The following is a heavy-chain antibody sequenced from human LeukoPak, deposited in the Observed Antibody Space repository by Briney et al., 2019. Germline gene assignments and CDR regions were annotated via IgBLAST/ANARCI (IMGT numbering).Heavy chain of an antibody. Sequence: GGSLRLSCAASGFTFSSYAMSWVRQAPGKGLEWVSAISGSGGSTYYADSVKGRFTISRDNSKNTLYLQMNSLKTEDTAVYYCTTDGSDYSNSFDYWGQGTLVTVSS. D-gene: IGHD4-11*01. V-gene: IGHV3-23*01. CDR1: GFTFSSYA. CDR2: ISGSGGST. J-gene: IGHJ4*02. CDR3: TTDGSDYSNSFDY.